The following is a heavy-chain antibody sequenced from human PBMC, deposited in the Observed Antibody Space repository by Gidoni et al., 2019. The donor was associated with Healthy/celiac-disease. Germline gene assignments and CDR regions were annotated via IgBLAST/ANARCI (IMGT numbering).Heavy chain of an antibody. CDR1: GFTFGDYA. Sequence: EVQLVESGGGLVQPGRSLRLSCTAAGFTFGDYAMGWFRKAPGKGLEWVGFIRSKADGGTTEYAASVKGRFTISRDDSKSIAYLQMNSLKTEDTAVYYCTRDGSSGLTTDWGQGTLVTVSS. J-gene: IGHJ4*02. CDR2: IRSKADGGTT. V-gene: IGHV3-49*03. D-gene: IGHD3-9*01. CDR3: TRDGSSGLTTD.